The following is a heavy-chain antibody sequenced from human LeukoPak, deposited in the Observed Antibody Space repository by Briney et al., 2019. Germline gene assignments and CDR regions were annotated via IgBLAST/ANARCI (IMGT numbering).Heavy chain of an antibody. Sequence: LGESLKISCKASGYSFISYWIGWVRQMPGKGLEWMGIIYPADSDTRYSPSFQGQVTTSADKSINTAYLQWSSLKASDTAMYYCTRFWGYSSGWSHSDYWGQGTLVTVSS. V-gene: IGHV5-51*01. D-gene: IGHD6-19*01. CDR1: GYSFISYW. CDR3: TRFWGYSSGWSHSDY. J-gene: IGHJ4*02. CDR2: IYPADSDT.